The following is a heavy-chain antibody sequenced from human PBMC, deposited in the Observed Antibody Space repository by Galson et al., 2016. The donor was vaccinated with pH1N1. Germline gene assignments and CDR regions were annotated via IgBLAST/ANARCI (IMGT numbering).Heavy chain of an antibody. CDR1: GFTFSSYG. CDR3: AREVHRIGWQVLDY. J-gene: IGHJ4*02. Sequence: SLRLSCAASGFTFSSYGMHWVRQAPGKGLEWVALISYDGSNKYYADSVKGRFTISRDNSKNTLWLQMNGLAVEDTAVYYCAREVHRIGWQVLDYWGQGTLVTVSS. CDR2: ISYDGSNK. D-gene: IGHD6-19*01. V-gene: IGHV3-30*03.